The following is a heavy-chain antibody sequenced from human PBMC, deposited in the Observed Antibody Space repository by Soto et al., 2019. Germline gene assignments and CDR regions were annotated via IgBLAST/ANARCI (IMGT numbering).Heavy chain of an antibody. D-gene: IGHD2-2*01. CDR1: GYSISSSNW. CDR2: IYYSGTT. J-gene: IGHJ4*02. Sequence: SETLSLTCAVSGYSISSSNWWGWIRQPPGKGLEWIGYIYYSGTTYYNPSLKSRVTISVDTSKNQFSLKLSSVTAADTAVYYCARGRTSSPTPGDYWGQGTLVTVSS. CDR3: ARGRTSSPTPGDY. V-gene: IGHV4-28*03.